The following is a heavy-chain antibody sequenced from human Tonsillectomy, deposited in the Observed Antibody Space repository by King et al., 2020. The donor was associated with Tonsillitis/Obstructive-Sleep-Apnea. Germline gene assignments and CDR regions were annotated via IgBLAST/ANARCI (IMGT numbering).Heavy chain of an antibody. D-gene: IGHD3-10*01. V-gene: IGHV3-23*04. CDR3: ATEWESYGSGSARSDAHLDT. CDR2: ISGSGDIT. CDR1: GFTFSSYA. J-gene: IGHJ5*02. Sequence: QLVQSGGGLVQPGGSLRLSCAASGFTFSSYAMNWVRQAPGKGLEWVSGISGSGDITYYADSVKGRFTLSRDNSNNTLYLQMNGLRAEETAVYYCATEWESYGSGSARSDAHLDTWDQGTPVTVSS.